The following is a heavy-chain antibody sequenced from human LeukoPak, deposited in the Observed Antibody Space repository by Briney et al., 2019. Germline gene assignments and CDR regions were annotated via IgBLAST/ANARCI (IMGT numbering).Heavy chain of an antibody. CDR2: IYYSGNT. CDR1: GGSIRSTTYY. D-gene: IGHD3-22*01. V-gene: IGHV4-39*07. Sequence: PSETLSLTCTVSGGSIRSTTYYWGWIRQPPGKGLEWIGSIYYSGNTYYSPSLMSRVTISVDTSKNQFSLNLSSVTAADTAMYYCARAPHFFDSSGSRYYFDYWGQGALVTVSS. J-gene: IGHJ4*02. CDR3: ARAPHFFDSSGSRYYFDY.